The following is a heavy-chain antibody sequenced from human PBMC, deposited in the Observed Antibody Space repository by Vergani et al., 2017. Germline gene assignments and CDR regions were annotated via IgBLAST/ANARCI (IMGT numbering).Heavy chain of an antibody. CDR1: GLVFSDFT. J-gene: IGHJ6*02. CDR3: AREEGRVYGFGYYYYGMDV. CDR2: ISGSATGGVT. D-gene: IGHD3-10*01. V-gene: IGHV3-23*04. Sequence: EVQLVESGGDLAQPGGSLTLSCVAYGLVFSDFTISWVRQAPGRGLEWVSIISGSATGGVTYVADSVKGRFTIFRDNSKNTLYLQMNSLRAEDTAVYYCAREEGRVYGFGYYYYGMDVWGQGTTVTVSS.